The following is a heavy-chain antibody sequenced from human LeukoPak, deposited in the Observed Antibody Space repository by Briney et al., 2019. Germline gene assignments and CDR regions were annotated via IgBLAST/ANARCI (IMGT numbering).Heavy chain of an antibody. Sequence: ASVKVSCKASGYTFTSYGISWVRQAPGQGLEWMGIVNPSGGSTSYAQKFQGRVTMTRDTSTSTVYMELSSLRSEDTAVYYCARGGVVTGNWFDPWGQGTLVTVSS. CDR3: ARGGVVTGNWFDP. V-gene: IGHV1-46*01. J-gene: IGHJ5*02. D-gene: IGHD2-21*02. CDR1: GYTFTSYG. CDR2: VNPSGGST.